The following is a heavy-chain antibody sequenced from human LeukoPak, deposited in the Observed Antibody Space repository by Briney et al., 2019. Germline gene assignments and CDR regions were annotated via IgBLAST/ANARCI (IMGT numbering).Heavy chain of an antibody. CDR1: GFTFSSYA. Sequence: GGSLRLSCAASGFTFSSYAMSWVRQAPGKGLEWVSAISGSGGSTYYADSVKGRFTISRDNSKNTLYLQMNSLRAEDTAVYYCAKESSHLGGDSSGYLDYWGQGTLVTVSS. V-gene: IGHV3-23*01. D-gene: IGHD3-22*01. J-gene: IGHJ4*02. CDR2: ISGSGGST. CDR3: AKESSHLGGDSSGYLDY.